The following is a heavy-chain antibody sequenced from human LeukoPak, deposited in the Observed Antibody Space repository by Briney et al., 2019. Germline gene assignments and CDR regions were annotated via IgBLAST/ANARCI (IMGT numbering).Heavy chain of an antibody. CDR1: GGSITNYSYY. CDR2: IYYSGST. D-gene: IGHD6-13*01. Sequence: SETLSLTCTVFGGSITNYSYYWGWIRQPPGKGLEWIGTIYYSGSTHYNPSLKSRVTISVDTSKNHFSLTLSSVTAADTAVYFCARRNLAAAGTFDYWGQGTLVTVSS. J-gene: IGHJ4*02. V-gene: IGHV4-39*02. CDR3: ARRNLAAAGTFDY.